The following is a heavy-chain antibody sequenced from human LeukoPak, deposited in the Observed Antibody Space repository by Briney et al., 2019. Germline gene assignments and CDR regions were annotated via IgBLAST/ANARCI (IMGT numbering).Heavy chain of an antibody. V-gene: IGHV3-21*01. D-gene: IGHD4-17*01. J-gene: IGHJ4*02. CDR3: ARDRDDYGDCVGVFDY. CDR2: ISSSSSYI. CDR1: GFTFSSYS. Sequence: GGSLRLSCAASGFTFSSYSMNWVRQAPGKGLEWVSSISSSSSYIYYADSVKGRFTISRDNAKNSLYLQMNSLRAEDTAVYYCARDRDDYGDCVGVFDYWGQGTLVTVSS.